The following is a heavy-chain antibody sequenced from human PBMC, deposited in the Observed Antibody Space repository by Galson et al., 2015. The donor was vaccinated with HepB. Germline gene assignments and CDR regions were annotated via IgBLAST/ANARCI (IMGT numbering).Heavy chain of an antibody. CDR1: GFTFSIYS. Sequence: SLRLSCAASGFTFSIYSMNWVRQAPGKGLEWVSSISSSSSYIFDADSVKGRFTISRDNARNSLYLQMSSLKAADTAVYYCARAACGGDCYGDYMDVWGNGTSVTVSS. V-gene: IGHV3-21*04. J-gene: IGHJ6*03. D-gene: IGHD2-21*01. CDR3: ARAACGGDCYGDYMDV. CDR2: ISSSSSYI.